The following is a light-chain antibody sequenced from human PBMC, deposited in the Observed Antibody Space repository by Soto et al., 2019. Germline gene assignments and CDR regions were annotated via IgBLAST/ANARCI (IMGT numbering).Light chain of an antibody. V-gene: IGLV1-44*01. CDR3: AAWDDTLNAWV. CDR2: SND. J-gene: IGLJ3*02. Sequence: QSVLTQPPSASGTPGQTVTISCSGSNSNIGNNLVTWYQLLPGTAPKLLIYSNDQRPSGVPDRFSGSKSATSASLAISGLQSEDEADYYCAAWDDTLNAWVFGGGTKLTVL. CDR1: NSNIGNNL.